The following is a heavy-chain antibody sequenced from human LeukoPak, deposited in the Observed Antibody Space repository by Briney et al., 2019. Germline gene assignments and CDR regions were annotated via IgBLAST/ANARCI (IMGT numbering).Heavy chain of an antibody. V-gene: IGHV3-48*01. Sequence: GGSLRLSCAASGFTFSSYSMDWVRQAPGKGLEWVSYISSSSSTIYHADSVKGRFTISRDNAKNSLYLQMNSLRADDTAVYYCARFAAGGSYYYYMDVWGKGTTVTVSS. CDR2: ISSSSSTI. J-gene: IGHJ6*03. CDR1: GFTFSSYS. D-gene: IGHD6-25*01. CDR3: ARFAAGGSYYYYMDV.